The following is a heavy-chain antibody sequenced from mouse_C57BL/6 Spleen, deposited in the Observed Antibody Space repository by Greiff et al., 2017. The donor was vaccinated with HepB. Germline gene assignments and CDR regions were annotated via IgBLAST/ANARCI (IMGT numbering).Heavy chain of an antibody. V-gene: IGHV1-64*01. CDR1: GYTFTSYW. D-gene: IGHD1-1*02. CDR3: ASGRLVLVDY. Sequence: VQLQQSGAELVKPGASVKLSCKASGYTFTSYWMHWVKQRPGQGLEWIGMIYPNSGSTNYNEKFKSKATLTVDKSSSTAYMQLSSLTSEDSAVYYCASGRLVLVDYWGQGTSVTVSS. CDR2: IYPNSGST. J-gene: IGHJ4*01.